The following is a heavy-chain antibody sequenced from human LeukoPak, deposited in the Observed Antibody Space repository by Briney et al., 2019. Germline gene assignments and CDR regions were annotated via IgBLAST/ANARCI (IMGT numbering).Heavy chain of an antibody. CDR1: GFTFSSYE. J-gene: IGHJ3*02. Sequence: GGSLRLSCAASGFTFSSYEMNWVRQAPGKGLEWVSYISSSDSTIYYADSVKGRFTISRGNAKNSLYLQMNSLSAEDTGVYYCARDPYTNDDYGAFDIWGQGTMVSVSS. D-gene: IGHD2-8*01. V-gene: IGHV3-48*03. CDR3: ARDPYTNDDYGAFDI. CDR2: ISSSDSTI.